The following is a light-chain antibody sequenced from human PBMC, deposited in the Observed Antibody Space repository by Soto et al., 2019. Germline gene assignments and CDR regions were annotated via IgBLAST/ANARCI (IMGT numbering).Light chain of an antibody. CDR1: QSISDW. CDR3: QQYNSYWT. CDR2: GAS. Sequence: QMTQSPSTLSAYVGDRVTITCRASQSISDWLAWYQQKPGKVPQLLIYGASRLESGVPSRFSGSGSGTEFTLTISSLQPDDFATYYCQQYNSYWTFGQRSMVDI. V-gene: IGKV1-5*01. J-gene: IGKJ1*01.